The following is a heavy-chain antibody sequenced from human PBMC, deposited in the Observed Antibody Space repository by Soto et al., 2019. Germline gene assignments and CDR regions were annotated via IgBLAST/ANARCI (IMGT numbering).Heavy chain of an antibody. CDR1: GFTFSSYD. CDR3: ARFGRGGSFDQ. V-gene: IGHV3-48*01. CDR2: IRSSGSNTI. D-gene: IGHD2-15*01. Sequence: DVQLVESGGGLVQPGGSLRLSCATSGFTFSSYDMNWVRQAPGKGLEWVSYIRSSGSNTIYYADSVRGRFTIYRDNASNSLYLEMSSLRAEDTAVYYCARFGRGGSFDQWGQGTLVTVTS. J-gene: IGHJ4*02.